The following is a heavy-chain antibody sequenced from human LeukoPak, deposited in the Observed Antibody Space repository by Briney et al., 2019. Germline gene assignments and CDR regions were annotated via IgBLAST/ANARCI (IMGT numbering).Heavy chain of an antibody. V-gene: IGHV4-39*07. Sequence: PSETLSLTCSVSGGFISSSSFYWAWIRQPPGKGLEWIGSFYYSGSTYYNPSLRSRVTISVDTSKNQFSLKLSSVTAADTAVYYCAKDQGGIAAAVTFDIWGQGTMVTVSS. J-gene: IGHJ3*02. CDR2: FYYSGST. D-gene: IGHD6-13*01. CDR3: AKDQGGIAAAVTFDI. CDR1: GGFISSSSFY.